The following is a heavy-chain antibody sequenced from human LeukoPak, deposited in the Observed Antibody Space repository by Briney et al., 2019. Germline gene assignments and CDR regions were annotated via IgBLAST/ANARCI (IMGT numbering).Heavy chain of an antibody. CDR1: GGSISSSNW. D-gene: IGHD6-13*01. J-gene: IGHJ6*03. Sequence: SETLSLTCAVSGGSISSSNWWSWIRQPPGKGLEWIGEIYHSGSTNYNPSLKSRVTISVDKSKNQFSLKLSSVTAADTAVYYCAREVADSSSWYPYYYYYMDVWGKGTTVTVSS. CDR2: IYHSGST. V-gene: IGHV4-4*02. CDR3: AREVADSSSWYPYYYYYMDV.